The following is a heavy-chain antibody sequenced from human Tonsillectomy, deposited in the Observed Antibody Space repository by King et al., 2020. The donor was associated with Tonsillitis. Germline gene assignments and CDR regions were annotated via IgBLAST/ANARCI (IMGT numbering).Heavy chain of an antibody. CDR3: ARVVAAAGQYNWFDP. CDR1: GGSISSGSYY. CDR2: IYTSGST. V-gene: IGHV4-61*02. D-gene: IGHD6-13*01. J-gene: IGHJ5*02. Sequence: QLQESGPGLVKPSQTLSLTCTVSGGSISSGSYYWSWIRQPAGKGLEWFGRIYTSGSTNYNPSLKSRVTMSVDTSKNQFSLKLSSVTAADTAVYYCARVVAAAGQYNWFDPWGQGTLVTVSS.